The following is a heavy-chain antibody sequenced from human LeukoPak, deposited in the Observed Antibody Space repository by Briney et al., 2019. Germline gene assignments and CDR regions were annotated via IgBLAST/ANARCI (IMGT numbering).Heavy chain of an antibody. CDR1: GFTFSSYA. D-gene: IGHD6-6*01. CDR3: ARVKGSSVY. V-gene: IGHV3-23*01. J-gene: IGHJ4*02. Sequence: GGSLRLSCAASGFTFSSYAMNWVRQAPGKGLEWVSGISGSGGSTYYADSVKGRFTISRDNSKNTLYLQMNSLRAEDTAVYYCARVKGSSVYWGQGTLVTVSS. CDR2: ISGSGGST.